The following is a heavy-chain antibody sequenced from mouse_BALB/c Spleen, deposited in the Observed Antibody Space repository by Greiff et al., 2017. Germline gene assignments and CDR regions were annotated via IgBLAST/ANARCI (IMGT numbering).Heavy chain of an antibody. Sequence: EVQGVESGPGLVKPSQSLSLTCTVTGYSITSDYAWNWIRQFPGNKLEWMGYISYSGSTSYNPSLKSRISITRDTSKNQFFLQLNSVTTEDTATYYCARGGNWDPFAYWGQGTLVTVSA. V-gene: IGHV3-2*02. CDR1: GYSITSDYA. CDR2: ISYSGST. J-gene: IGHJ3*01. D-gene: IGHD4-1*01. CDR3: ARGGNWDPFAY.